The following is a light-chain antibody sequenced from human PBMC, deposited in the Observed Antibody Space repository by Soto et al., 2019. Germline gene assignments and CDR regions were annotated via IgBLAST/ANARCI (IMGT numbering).Light chain of an antibody. Sequence: DVEMTQSPSTLPTSIGDRVTINCRASQNVSNWLAWYQQKPGKAPKLLFYKASRLESGVPSRFSASGSGTDFTLTINSLQSDDFATYFCQQYSKESTFGQGTKLEIK. CDR2: KAS. V-gene: IGKV1-5*03. J-gene: IGKJ2*01. CDR1: QNVSNW. CDR3: QQYSKEST.